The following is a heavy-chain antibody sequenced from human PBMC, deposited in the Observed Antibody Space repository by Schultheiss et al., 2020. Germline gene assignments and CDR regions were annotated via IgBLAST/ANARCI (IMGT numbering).Heavy chain of an antibody. CDR3: ARGIRGFLDY. D-gene: IGHD1-14*01. CDR2: IYYSGST. Sequence: SWIRQHPGKGLEWIGYIYYSGSTYYNPSLKSRVTISVDTSKNQFSLKLSSVTAADTAVYYCARGIRGFLDYWGQGTLVTVSS. J-gene: IGHJ4*02. V-gene: IGHV4-31*02.